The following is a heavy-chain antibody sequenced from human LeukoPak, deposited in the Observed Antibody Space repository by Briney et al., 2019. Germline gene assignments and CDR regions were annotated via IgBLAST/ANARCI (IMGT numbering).Heavy chain of an antibody. CDR3: ARGRSSLRRIVVVTVLDY. V-gene: IGHV4-59*01. CDR1: GGSISSYY. J-gene: IGHJ4*02. Sequence: PSETLSLTCTVSGGSISSYYWSWIRQPPGKGLEWIGYIYYSGSTNYNPSLKSRVTISVDTSKNQFSLKLSSVTAADTAVYYCARGRSSLRRIVVVTVLDYWGQGTLVTVSS. D-gene: IGHD2-21*02. CDR2: IYYSGST.